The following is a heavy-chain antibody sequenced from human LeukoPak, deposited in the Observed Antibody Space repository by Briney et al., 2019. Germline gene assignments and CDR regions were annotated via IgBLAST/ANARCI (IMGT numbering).Heavy chain of an antibody. D-gene: IGHD3-10*01. J-gene: IGHJ4*02. V-gene: IGHV3-23*01. Sequence: GGSLRLSCAASGFTFSSHGMSWVRQAPGKGLEWVSTISGSGDNTYHADSVKGRFTISRDNSKNTLYLQMNSLRAEDTAVYYCARVTYGSGTYGAFDYWGQGTLVTVSS. CDR3: ARVTYGSGTYGAFDY. CDR1: GFTFSSHG. CDR2: ISGSGDNT.